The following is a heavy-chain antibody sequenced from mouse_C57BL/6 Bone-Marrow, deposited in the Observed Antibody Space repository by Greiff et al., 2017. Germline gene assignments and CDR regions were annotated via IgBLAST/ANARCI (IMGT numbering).Heavy chain of an antibody. CDR2: LDPNSGGT. D-gene: IGHD1-1*01. Sequence: VQLQQPGAELVKPGASVKLSCKASGYTFTSYWMHWVKQRPGRGLEWIGRLDPNSGGTKYNEKFKSKATLTVDKPSSTAYMQLSRLTSEDSAASYCERWVYVYPCFAYWGKGTLVIVSA. CDR1: GYTFTSYW. CDR3: ERWVYVYPCFAY. V-gene: IGHV1-72*01. J-gene: IGHJ3*01.